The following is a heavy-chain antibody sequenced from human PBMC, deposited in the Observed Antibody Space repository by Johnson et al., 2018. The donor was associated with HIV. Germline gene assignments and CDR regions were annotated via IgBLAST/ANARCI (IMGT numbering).Heavy chain of an antibody. V-gene: IGHV3-30*03. Sequence: QVQLVESGGGVVQPGRSLRLSCAASGFTFSSYGMHWVRQAPGKGLEWVAVISYDGSNKYYADSVKGRFTISRDDSKNTLYLQMNSLKTEDTAVYYCTTDLEWELLHDAFDIWGQGTMVTVSS. CDR1: GFTFSSYG. CDR2: ISYDGSNK. D-gene: IGHD1-26*01. J-gene: IGHJ3*02. CDR3: TTDLEWELLHDAFDI.